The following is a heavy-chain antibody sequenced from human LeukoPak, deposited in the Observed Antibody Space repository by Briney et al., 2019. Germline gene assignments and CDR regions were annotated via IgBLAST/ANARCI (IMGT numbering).Heavy chain of an antibody. J-gene: IGHJ3*02. V-gene: IGHV6-1*01. CDR1: GDSVSSNSAA. Sequence: SQTLSLTCAISGDSVSSNSAAWNWIRQSPSRGLEWLGRTYYRSKWYDDYAVSVKSRITINPDTSQNQFSLQLNSVTPEDTAVYYCAGESGDLGAFDIWGQGTMVTVSS. D-gene: IGHD2-21*02. CDR2: TYYRSKWYD. CDR3: AGESGDLGAFDI.